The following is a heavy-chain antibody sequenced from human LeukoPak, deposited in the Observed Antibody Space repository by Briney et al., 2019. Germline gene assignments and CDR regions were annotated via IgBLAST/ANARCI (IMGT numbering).Heavy chain of an antibody. CDR1: GGTFSSYA. CDR2: IIPIFGTA. CDR3: GRSYGYSYGAFDY. V-gene: IGHV1-69*05. J-gene: IGHJ4*02. Sequence: ASVTVSCKASGGTFSSYAISWVRQAPGQGLERMGRIIPIFGTANYAQKFQGRVTITTDESTSTAYMELSSLRSEDTAVYYCGRSYGYSYGAFDYWGQGTLVTVSS. D-gene: IGHD5-18*01.